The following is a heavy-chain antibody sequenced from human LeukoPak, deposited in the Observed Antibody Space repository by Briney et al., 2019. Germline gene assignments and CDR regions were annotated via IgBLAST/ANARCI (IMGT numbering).Heavy chain of an antibody. D-gene: IGHD7-27*01. CDR1: GFTFSSYQ. Sequence: GGSLRLSCAASGFTFSSYQMNWVRQAPGKGVEWVSYISSSGSTIYYADSVKGRFTISRDKAKNSLYLQMNSLRAEDTAVYYCARASPGVDAFDIWGQGTMVTVSS. CDR3: ARASPGVDAFDI. J-gene: IGHJ3*02. V-gene: IGHV3-48*03. CDR2: ISSSGSTI.